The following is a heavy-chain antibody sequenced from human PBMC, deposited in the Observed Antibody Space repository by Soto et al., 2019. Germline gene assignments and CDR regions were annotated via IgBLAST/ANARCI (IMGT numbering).Heavy chain of an antibody. CDR2: INPNSGST. CDR3: AKDWGFSGYDNFDY. J-gene: IGHJ4*02. V-gene: IGHV1-46*01. Sequence: AAVKVSCKASGYTFTSYGIHWVLQAPGQRLEWMGMINPNSGSTNYAQKIQGRVTLTRDTSTSTVYMELSSLRSEDTALYYCAKDWGFSGYDNFDYWGQGTLVTASS. D-gene: IGHD5-12*01. CDR1: GYTFTSYG.